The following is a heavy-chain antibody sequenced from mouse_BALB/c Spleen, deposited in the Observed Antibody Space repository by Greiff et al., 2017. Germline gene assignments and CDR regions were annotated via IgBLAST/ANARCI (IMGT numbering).Heavy chain of an antibody. Sequence: EVQLVESGPGLVKPSQSLSLTCSVTGYSITSGYYWNWIRQFPGNKLEWMGYISYDGSNNYNPSLKNRISITRDTSKNQFFLKLNSVTTEDTATYYCARGYSSDFLPYFDVWGAGSTVTVSS. CDR2: ISYDGSN. V-gene: IGHV3-6*02. CDR1: GYSITSGYY. CDR3: ARGYSSDFLPYFDV. J-gene: IGHJ1*01. D-gene: IGHD2-5*01.